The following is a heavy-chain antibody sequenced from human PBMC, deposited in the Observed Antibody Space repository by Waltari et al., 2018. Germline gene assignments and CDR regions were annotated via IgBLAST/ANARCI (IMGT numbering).Heavy chain of an antibody. J-gene: IGHJ4*02. D-gene: IGHD5-12*01. V-gene: IGHV3-21*01. CDR1: GFTFRSYS. Sequence: EVQLVESGGGLVQPGGSLRLSCAASGFTFRSYSMNWVRQAPGRGLEWVSSISSSSSYIYYADSVKGRFTISRDNAKNSLYLQMNSLRAEDTAVYYCARDRKWQKFDYWGQGTLVTVSS. CDR2: ISSSSSYI. CDR3: ARDRKWQKFDY.